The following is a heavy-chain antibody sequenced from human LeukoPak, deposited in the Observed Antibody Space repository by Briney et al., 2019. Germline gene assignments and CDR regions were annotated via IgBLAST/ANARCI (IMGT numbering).Heavy chain of an antibody. J-gene: IGHJ6*03. Sequence: SETLSLTCTVSGGSISSSSYYWGWIRQPPGKGLEWIGSIYHSGSTYYNPSLKSRVTISVDTSKNQFSLKLSSVTAADTAVYYCARVVGYSSSSNGYYYYYMDVWGKGTTVTVSS. V-gene: IGHV4-39*07. CDR2: IYHSGST. D-gene: IGHD6-6*01. CDR1: GGSISSSSYY. CDR3: ARVVGYSSSSNGYYYYYMDV.